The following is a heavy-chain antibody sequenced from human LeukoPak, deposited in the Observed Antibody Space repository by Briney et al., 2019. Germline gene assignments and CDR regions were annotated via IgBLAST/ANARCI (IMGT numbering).Heavy chain of an antibody. CDR3: ARASSVSAFDV. CDR1: GFTFSPYT. CDR2: INTGSTTI. V-gene: IGHV3-48*01. D-gene: IGHD6-6*01. J-gene: IGHJ3*01. Sequence: GGSLRLSCAASGFTFSPYTMHWFRQPPGKGLEWVSYINTGSTTIFYADSVKGRFTISRDNAKTSLYLQLNSLRAADTAVYYCARASSVSAFDVWGQGTMVTVSS.